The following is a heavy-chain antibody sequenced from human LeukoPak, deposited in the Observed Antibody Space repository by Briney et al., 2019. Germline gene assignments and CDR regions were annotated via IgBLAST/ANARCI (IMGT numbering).Heavy chain of an antibody. CDR3: ARDLGMTAFDI. CDR2: FYTSGST. V-gene: IGHV4-4*07. CDR1: GGSISSYY. J-gene: IGHJ3*02. D-gene: IGHD3-16*01. Sequence: SETLSLTCTVSGGSISSYYWSWIRQPAGKGLEWIGRFYTSGSTKYNPSLKSRVTMSEDTSKNQFSLKLSSVTAADTAVYYCARDLGMTAFDIWGQGTMVTVSS.